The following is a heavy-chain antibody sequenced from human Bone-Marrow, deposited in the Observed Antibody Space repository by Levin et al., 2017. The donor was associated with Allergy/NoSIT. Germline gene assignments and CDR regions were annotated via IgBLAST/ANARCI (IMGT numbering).Heavy chain of an antibody. V-gene: IGHV4-30-4*01. CDR1: GGSISSGDYY. D-gene: IGHD2-21*01. J-gene: IGHJ4*02. CDR3: ARGEVFRYFDY. CDR2: IYYSGST. Sequence: LRLSCTVSGGSISSGDYYWSWIRQPPGKGLEWIGYIYYSGSTYYNPSLKSRVTISVDTSKNQFSLKLSSVTAADTAVYYCARGEVFRYFDYWGQGTLVTVSS.